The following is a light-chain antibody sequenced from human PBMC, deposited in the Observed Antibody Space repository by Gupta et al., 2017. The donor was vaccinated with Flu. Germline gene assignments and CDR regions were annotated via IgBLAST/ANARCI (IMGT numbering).Light chain of an antibody. J-gene: IGLJ3*02. V-gene: IGLV1-47*01. CDR2: RNN. CDR1: SPHIGRNY. Sequence: QSVLTQPPSASGSPGQRVIICCSGSSPHIGRNYVYWYQQLPGTAPILLIYRNNQRPPGVPHRFSGSTSGTSAFLAISGLRSDDDADYYCAAWDDSLSGVFGGGTKLTVL. CDR3: AAWDDSLSGV.